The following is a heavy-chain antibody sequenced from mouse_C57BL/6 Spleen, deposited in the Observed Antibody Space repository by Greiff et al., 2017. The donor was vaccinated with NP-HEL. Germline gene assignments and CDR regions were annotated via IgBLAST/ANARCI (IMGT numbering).Heavy chain of an antibody. CDR3: ARESNYGVLFAY. Sequence: QVQLKESGAELVRPGTSVKVSCKASGYAFTNYLIEWVKQRPGQGLEWIGVINPGSGGTNYNEKFKGKATLTADKSSSTAYMQLSSLTSEDSAVYFCARESNYGVLFAYWGQGTLVTVSA. CDR2: INPGSGGT. D-gene: IGHD2-5*01. CDR1: GYAFTNYL. V-gene: IGHV1-54*01. J-gene: IGHJ3*01.